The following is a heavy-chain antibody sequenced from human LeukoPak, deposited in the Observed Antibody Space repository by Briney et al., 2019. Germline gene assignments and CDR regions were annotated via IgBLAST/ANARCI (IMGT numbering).Heavy chain of an antibody. CDR2: ISGSGDST. D-gene: IGHD1-26*01. J-gene: IGHJ4*02. V-gene: IGHV3-23*01. CDR3: AKRQYYAFDY. CDR1: GFTFSRYG. Sequence: GGSLRLSCAASGFTFSRYGMSWVRQAPGKGLEWVSGISGSGDSTYYADSVKGRFTISRDNSKNTLYLQMNSLRAEDAAVYYCAKRQYYAFDYWGQGMLVTVSS.